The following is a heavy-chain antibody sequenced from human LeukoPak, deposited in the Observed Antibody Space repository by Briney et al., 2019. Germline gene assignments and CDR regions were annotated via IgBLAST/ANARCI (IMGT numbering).Heavy chain of an antibody. Sequence: ASVKVSCKASGYTFTSYGISWVRQAPGQGIEWMGWISAYNGNTNYAQKLQGRVTMTTDTSTSTAYMELRSLRSDDTAVYYCARWGAAHSTEIDAFDIWGQGTMVTVSS. CDR1: GYTFTSYG. CDR2: ISAYNGNT. J-gene: IGHJ3*02. CDR3: ARWGAAHSTEIDAFDI. D-gene: IGHD2-21*02. V-gene: IGHV1-18*01.